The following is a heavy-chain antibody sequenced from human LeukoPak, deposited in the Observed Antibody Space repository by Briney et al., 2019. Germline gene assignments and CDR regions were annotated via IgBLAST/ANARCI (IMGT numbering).Heavy chain of an antibody. D-gene: IGHD5/OR15-5a*01. V-gene: IGHV1-2*02. CDR2: INPNSGGT. J-gene: IGHJ4*02. CDR1: GYIFTSYN. Sequence: ASVKVSCKASGYIFTSYNINWVRQAPGQGLEWMGWINPNSGGTNYAQKFQGRVTMTRDTSISTAYMELSRLRSDDSAVYYCARESSVYDHYYFDYWGQGTLVTVSS. CDR3: ARESSVYDHYYFDY.